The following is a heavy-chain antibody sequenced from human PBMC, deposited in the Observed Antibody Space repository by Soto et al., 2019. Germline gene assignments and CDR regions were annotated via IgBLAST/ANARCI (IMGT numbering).Heavy chain of an antibody. V-gene: IGHV1-69*01. J-gene: IGHJ4*02. Sequence: QVQLVQSGAEVKKPGSSVKVSCKASGGTFSSYAISWVRQAPGQGLEWMGGIIPIFGTANYAQKFQGRVTITADESTSTAYMELSSLRSEDTAVYYCASDRVHYCDSSGHEERGTGDYYWGQGTLVTVSS. CDR2: IIPIFGTA. D-gene: IGHD3-22*01. CDR3: ASDRVHYCDSSGHEERGTGDYY. CDR1: GGTFSSYA.